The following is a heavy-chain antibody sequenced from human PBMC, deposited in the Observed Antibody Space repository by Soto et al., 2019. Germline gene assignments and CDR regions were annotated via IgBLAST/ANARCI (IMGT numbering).Heavy chain of an antibody. CDR1: GYTFTSYG. Sequence: ASVKVSCKASGYTFTSYGIYWVRQATGQGLEWMGWMNPNTGNSGYAQKFQGRVTMTSDTSISTAHMELSSLRSEDTAVYYCARRAETNGWNGFGADKYYFDFWGQGTLVTVPS. CDR3: ARRAETNGWNGFGADKYYFDF. CDR2: MNPNTGNS. V-gene: IGHV1-8*01. D-gene: IGHD1-1*01. J-gene: IGHJ4*02.